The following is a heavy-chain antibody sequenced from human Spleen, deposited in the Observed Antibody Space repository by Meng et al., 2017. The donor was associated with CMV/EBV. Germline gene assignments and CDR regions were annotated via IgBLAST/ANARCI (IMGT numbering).Heavy chain of an antibody. CDR3: ARGVVKHDAFDI. D-gene: IGHD3-22*01. J-gene: IGHJ3*02. V-gene: IGHV4-34*01. CDR1: GGSFSGYY. Sequence: GSLRLSCAVYGGSFSGYYWSWIRQPPGKGLEWIGEINHSGSANYNPSLKSRVTISVDTSKNQFSLKLSSVTAADTAVYYCARGVVKHDAFDIWGQGTRVTVSS. CDR2: INHSGSA.